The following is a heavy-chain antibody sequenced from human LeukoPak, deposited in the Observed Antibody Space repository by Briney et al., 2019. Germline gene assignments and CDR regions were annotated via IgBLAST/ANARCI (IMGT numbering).Heavy chain of an antibody. CDR1: GFTFSIYS. Sequence: GGSLRLSCAASGFTFSIYSMNWVRQAPGKGLEWVASISSRSLYIYSADSVRGRFTISRDNAKNSLYLQMNSLTAEDTAVYFCSRDLDCTVTTCFDGDDGFDIWGQGAMVTVSS. V-gene: IGHV3-21*01. CDR2: ISSRSLYI. D-gene: IGHD2-8*02. J-gene: IGHJ3*02. CDR3: SRDLDCTVTTCFDGDDGFDI.